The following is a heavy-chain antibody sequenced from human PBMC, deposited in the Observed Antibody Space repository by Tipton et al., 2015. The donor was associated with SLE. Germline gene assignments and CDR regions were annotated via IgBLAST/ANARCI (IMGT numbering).Heavy chain of an antibody. CDR3: ASETWSGSGY. V-gene: IGHV3-7*01. CDR2: IKEDGSGK. CDR1: AFRFSSYW. J-gene: IGHJ4*02. Sequence: GSLRLSCAASAFRFSSYWMNWVRQGPGKGLEWVTSIKEDGSGKYYVDSVKGRFTISRANAKNSLYLQMNSLRAEDTAVYYCASETWSGSGYWGQGTLVTVSS. D-gene: IGHD1-1*01.